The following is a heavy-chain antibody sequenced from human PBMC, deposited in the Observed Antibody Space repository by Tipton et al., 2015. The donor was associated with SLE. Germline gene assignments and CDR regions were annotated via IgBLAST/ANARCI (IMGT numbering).Heavy chain of an antibody. Sequence: RSLRLSCAASGFIFNDFAMHWVRQAPGKGLEWVTVVSYDGSSKYYADSVTGRFTVSRDNSKNTLDLHMNSLRTEDTAVYYCARYGDQGTAVFDLWGQGTLVTV. CDR1: GFIFNDFA. J-gene: IGHJ4*02. D-gene: IGHD2-21*02. CDR2: VSYDGSSK. CDR3: ARYGDQGTAVFDL. V-gene: IGHV3-30-3*01.